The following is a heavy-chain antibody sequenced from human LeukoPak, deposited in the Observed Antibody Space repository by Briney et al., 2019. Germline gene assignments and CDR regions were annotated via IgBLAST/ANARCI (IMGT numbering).Heavy chain of an antibody. CDR3: ARSREQWLGEGYWYFDL. J-gene: IGHJ2*01. D-gene: IGHD6-19*01. CDR2: IYYSGST. CDR1: GGSISSSSYY. Sequence: SETLSLTCTVSGGSISSSSYYWGWIRQPPGKGLEWIGSIYYSGSTYYNPSLKSRVTISVDTSKNQFSLKLSSVTAADTAVYYCARSREQWLGEGYWYFDLWGRGTLVTVSS. V-gene: IGHV4-39*07.